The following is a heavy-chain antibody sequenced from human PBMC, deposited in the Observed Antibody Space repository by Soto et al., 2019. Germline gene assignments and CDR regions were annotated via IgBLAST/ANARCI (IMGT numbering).Heavy chain of an antibody. D-gene: IGHD2-15*01. CDR3: ARDGCSGSNCLNWFDP. Sequence: GGSLRLSCAASGFTFSSYSMNWVRQAPGKGLEWVSYISSSSTTKYYADSVKGRFTISRDNAKNSLYLQMNSLRAEDKAVYYCARDGCSGSNCLNWFDPWGQGTLVTVSS. CDR1: GFTFSSYS. J-gene: IGHJ5*02. V-gene: IGHV3-48*01. CDR2: ISSSSTTK.